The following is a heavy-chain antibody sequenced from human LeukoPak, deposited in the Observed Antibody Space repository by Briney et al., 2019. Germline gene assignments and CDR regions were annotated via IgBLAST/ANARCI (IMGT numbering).Heavy chain of an antibody. CDR3: AKDRYSGSYYVRFGSSRYIDY. CDR2: ISGSGGST. V-gene: IGHV3-23*01. CDR1: GFTFSSYA. Sequence: GGSLRLSCAASGFTFSSYAMSWVRQAPGKGLEWVSAISGSGGSTYYADSVKGRFTISRDNSKNTLYLQMNSLRAEGTAVYYCAKDRYSGSYYVRFGSSRYIDYWGQGTLVTVSS. D-gene: IGHD1-26*01. J-gene: IGHJ4*02.